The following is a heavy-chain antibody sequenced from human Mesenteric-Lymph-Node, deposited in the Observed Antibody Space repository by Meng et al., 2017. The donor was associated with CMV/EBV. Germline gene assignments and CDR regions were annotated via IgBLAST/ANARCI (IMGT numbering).Heavy chain of an antibody. CDR3: ARDRVVPAARGGAIRLYFQP. CDR1: GYTFTSYY. J-gene: IGHJ1*01. CDR2: INPSGGST. V-gene: IGHV1-46*01. D-gene: IGHD2-2*01. Sequence: ASVKVCCKASGYTFTSYYMHWVRQAPGQGLEWMGIINPSGGSTSYAQKFQGRVTMTRDTSTSTVYMELSSLRSEDTAVYYCARDRVVPAARGGAIRLYFQPFGPCTLFTVSS.